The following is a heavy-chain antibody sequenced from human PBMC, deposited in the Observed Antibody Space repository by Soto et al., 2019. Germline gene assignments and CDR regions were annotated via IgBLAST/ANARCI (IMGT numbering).Heavy chain of an antibody. CDR3: AKVSLGALTFTDYYYYGLDV. CDR1: GFTFSSYA. Sequence: GGSLRLSCAASGFTFSSYAMSWVRQAAGKGLEWVSTISGNGGSTHYADSVKGRVTISRDNSKNTLYLQMNSLRAEDTAVYYCAKVSLGALTFTDYYYYGLDVWGQGTTVTV. J-gene: IGHJ6*02. V-gene: IGHV3-23*01. D-gene: IGHD1-26*01. CDR2: ISGNGGST.